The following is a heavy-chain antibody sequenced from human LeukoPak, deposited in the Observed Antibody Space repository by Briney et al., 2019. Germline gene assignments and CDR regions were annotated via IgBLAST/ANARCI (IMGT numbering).Heavy chain of an antibody. CDR1: GGSISSSSYY. Sequence: SETLSLTCSVSGGSISSSSYYWGWIRQPPGKGLEWIGSIYYSGSTYYNPSLKSRVTISVDTSKNQFSLKLSSVTAADTAVYYCARHRWVVTAILRNYYFDYWGQETLVTVSS. D-gene: IGHD2-21*02. J-gene: IGHJ4*02. V-gene: IGHV4-39*01. CDR3: ARHRWVVTAILRNYYFDY. CDR2: IYYSGST.